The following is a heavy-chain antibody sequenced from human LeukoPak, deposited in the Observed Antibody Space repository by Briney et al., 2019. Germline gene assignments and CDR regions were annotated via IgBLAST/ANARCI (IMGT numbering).Heavy chain of an antibody. CDR3: ARAGYCSGTSCYPDHYYYYMDV. CDR1: GYTFTSYG. Sequence: GASVKVSCKASGYTFTSYGISWVRQAPGQGLEWMGWINPNSGGTNYAQKFQGRVTMTRDTSISTAYMELSRLRSDDTAVYYCARAGYCSGTSCYPDHYYYYMDVWGKGTTVTISS. V-gene: IGHV1-2*02. D-gene: IGHD2-2*01. CDR2: INPNSGGT. J-gene: IGHJ6*03.